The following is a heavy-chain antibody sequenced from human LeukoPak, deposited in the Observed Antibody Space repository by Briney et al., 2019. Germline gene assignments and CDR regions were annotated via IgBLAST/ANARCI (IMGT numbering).Heavy chain of an antibody. J-gene: IGHJ4*02. CDR2: IAVAGDT. D-gene: IGHD3-22*01. V-gene: IGHV3-13*04. CDR1: GFTLSDYD. Sequence: GGSLRLSCAVSGFTLSDYDMHWVRQLTGKGLEWVSGIAVAGDTYHGGSVRGRFTISRESAKNSFYLQMNSLRAEDTAVYYCARATLGYDSSGYYYGYDYWGQGTLVTVSS. CDR3: ARATLGYDSSGYYYGYDY.